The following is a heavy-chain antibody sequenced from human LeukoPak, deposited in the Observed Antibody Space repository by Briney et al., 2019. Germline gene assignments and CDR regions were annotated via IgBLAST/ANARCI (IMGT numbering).Heavy chain of an antibody. CDR3: ARKAEQQLGRGLVYYYYYYYMDV. D-gene: IGHD6-13*01. J-gene: IGHJ6*03. CDR2: IYHSGST. Sequence: PSETLSLTCAVSGGSISSSNWWSWVRQPPGKGLEWIGEIYHSGSTNYNPSLKSRVTISVDKSKNQFSLKLSSVTAADTAVYYCARKAEQQLGRGLVYYYYYYYMDVWGKGTTVTVSS. CDR1: GGSISSSNW. V-gene: IGHV4-4*02.